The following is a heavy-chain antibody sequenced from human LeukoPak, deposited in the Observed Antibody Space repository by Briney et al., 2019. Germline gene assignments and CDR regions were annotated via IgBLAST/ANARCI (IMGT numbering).Heavy chain of an antibody. CDR1: GFTSGNAW. V-gene: IGHV3-15*01. CDR3: AKVRAGSNCDPLDY. CDR2: IKTETGGKTT. J-gene: IGHJ4*02. D-gene: IGHD1-26*01. Sequence: GGSLRLSCAASGFTSGNAWMSWVRQAPGKGLEWVGRIKTETGGKTTDYAANVKGRFTVSINDPKNTLNMQTNSEQSGHTAVYYCAKVRAGSNCDPLDYWGQGTLVTVSS.